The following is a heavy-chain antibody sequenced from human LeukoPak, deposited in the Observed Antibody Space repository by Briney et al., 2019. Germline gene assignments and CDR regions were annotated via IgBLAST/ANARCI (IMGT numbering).Heavy chain of an antibody. Sequence: GASVKVSCKASGYTFISYAINWVRQAPGQGLEWMGRINPNSGGTNYAQKFQGRVTMTRDTSISTAYMELSRLRSDDTAVYYCARDSRSRYCSGVGTYWGQGTLVTVSS. CDR2: INPNSGGT. V-gene: IGHV1-2*06. J-gene: IGHJ4*02. CDR3: ARDSRSRYCSGVGTY. CDR1: GYTFISYA. D-gene: IGHD2-15*01.